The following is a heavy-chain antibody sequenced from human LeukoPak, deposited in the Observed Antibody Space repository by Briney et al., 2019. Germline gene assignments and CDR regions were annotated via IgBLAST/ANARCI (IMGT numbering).Heavy chain of an antibody. J-gene: IGHJ5*02. CDR3: ARPYDYGVYNWFDP. CDR2: IYYSGST. V-gene: IGHV4-39*01. CDR1: GGSISSSSYY. Sequence: SETLSLTCTVSGGSISSSSYYWGWIRQPPGKGLEWIGSIYYSGSTYYNPSLKSRVTISVDTSKNQFSLKLSSVTAADTAVYYCARPYDYGVYNWFDPWGQGTLVTVSS. D-gene: IGHD4-17*01.